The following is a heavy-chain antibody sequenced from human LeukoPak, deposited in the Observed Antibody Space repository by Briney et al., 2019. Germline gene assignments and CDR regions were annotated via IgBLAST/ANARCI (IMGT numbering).Heavy chain of an antibody. CDR2: ISYDGSNK. CDR1: GFTFSSYA. V-gene: IGHV3-30-3*01. CDR3: ARGLPFDY. Sequence: GGSLRLSCAASGFTFSSYAMHWVRQAPGKGLEWVAVISYDGSNKYYADSVKGRFTISRDKSKNTLYLQMNSLRAEDTAVYYCARGLPFDYWGQGTLVTVSS. J-gene: IGHJ4*02.